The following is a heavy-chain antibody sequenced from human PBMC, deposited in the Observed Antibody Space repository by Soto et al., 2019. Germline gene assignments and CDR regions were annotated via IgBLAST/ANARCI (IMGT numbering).Heavy chain of an antibody. CDR2: IYWDDDK. CDR1: GFSLTTSGVG. CDR3: AHRVRRTVFGLVTTPAIHFDF. V-gene: IGHV2-5*02. J-gene: IGHJ4*02. D-gene: IGHD3-3*01. Sequence: QITLNESGPTVVRPTETLTLTCRFSGFSLTTSGVGVGWIRQSPGKAPEWLALIYWDDDKRYSASLKSRLTSTTDTSKNQVVLTVFGFVSTDPATYYCAHRVRRTVFGLVTTPAIHFDFWGQGTPVAVSS.